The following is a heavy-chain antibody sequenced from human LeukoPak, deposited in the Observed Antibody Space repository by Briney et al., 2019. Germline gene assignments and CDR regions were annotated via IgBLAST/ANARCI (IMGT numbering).Heavy chain of an antibody. Sequence: ASVKVSCKASGGTFSSYAISWVRQAPGQGLEWMGGIIPIFGTANYAQKFQGRVTITADESTSTAYMELSSLRSEDTAVYYSARGRLGELSRPDYWGQGTLVTVSS. CDR2: IIPIFGTA. D-gene: IGHD3-16*02. J-gene: IGHJ4*02. CDR1: GGTFSSYA. V-gene: IGHV1-69*01. CDR3: ARGRLGELSRPDY.